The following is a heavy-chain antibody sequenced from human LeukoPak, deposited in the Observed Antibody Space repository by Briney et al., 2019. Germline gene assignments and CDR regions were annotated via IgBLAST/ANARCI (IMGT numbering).Heavy chain of an antibody. CDR1: GYTFTGYY. Sequence: ASVKVSCKASGYTFTGYYMNWVRQAPGQGLEWMGWINPNSGGTNYAQNFQGRVTMTRDTSISTAYMELSRLRSDDTAVYYCARAPPFYGSGKSKNWFDPWGKGTLVPVS. J-gene: IGHJ5*02. D-gene: IGHD3-10*01. V-gene: IGHV1-2*02. CDR3: ARAPPFYGSGKSKNWFDP. CDR2: INPNSGGT.